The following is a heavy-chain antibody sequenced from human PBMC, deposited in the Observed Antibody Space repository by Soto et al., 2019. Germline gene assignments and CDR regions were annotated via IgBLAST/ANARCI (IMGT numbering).Heavy chain of an antibody. CDR1: GGSISSYY. V-gene: IGHV4-59*08. Sequence: SETLSLTCTVSGGSISSYYWSWIRQPPGKELEWIGYIYYSGSTNYNPSLKSRVTISVDTSKNQFSLKLSSVTAADTAVYYCARRYGQNAFDIWGQGTRVTVSS. CDR2: IYYSGST. CDR3: ARRYGQNAFDI. D-gene: IGHD3-10*01. J-gene: IGHJ3*02.